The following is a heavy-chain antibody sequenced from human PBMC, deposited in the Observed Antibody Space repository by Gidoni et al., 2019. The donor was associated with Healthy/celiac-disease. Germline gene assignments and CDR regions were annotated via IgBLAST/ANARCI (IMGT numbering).Heavy chain of an antibody. V-gene: IGHV4-38-2*01. D-gene: IGHD3-10*01. CDR1: GYSISSGYY. J-gene: IGHJ4*02. Sequence: QVQLQESGPGLVKPSETLSLTCAVSGYSISSGYYWGWIRQPPGKGLEWIGSIYHSGSTYYNPYLKSRVTISVDTSKNQFSLKLSSVTAADTAVYYCARGTPYDGDDYWGQGTLVTVSS. CDR3: ARGTPYDGDDY. CDR2: IYHSGST.